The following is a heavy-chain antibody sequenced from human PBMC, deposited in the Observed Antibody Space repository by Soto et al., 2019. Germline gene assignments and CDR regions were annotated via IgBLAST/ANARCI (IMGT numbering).Heavy chain of an antibody. D-gene: IGHD2-15*01. CDR1: GFTFSSYA. Sequence: QVQLVESGGGVVQPGRSLRLSCAASGFTFSSYAMHWVRQAPGKGLEWVAVISDDGSHKYYADSAKGRFTISRDNSKNTVHLQMNSLRAEDTAVYYCARGVVAATIYYYGMDVWGQGTTVTVSS. CDR3: ARGVVAATIYYYGMDV. V-gene: IGHV3-30-3*01. CDR2: ISDDGSHK. J-gene: IGHJ6*02.